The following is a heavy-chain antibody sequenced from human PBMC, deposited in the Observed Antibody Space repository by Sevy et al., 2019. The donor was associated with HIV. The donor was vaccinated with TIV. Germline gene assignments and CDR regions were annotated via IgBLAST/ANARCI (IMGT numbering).Heavy chain of an antibody. CDR2: IYGSGGIT. Sequence: GGSLRLSCAVSGFTFSNYAMNWVRQAPGKGLEWVSTIYGSGGITYYADSVRGRFTISRDNSKNTLYLQMNSLGAEDTAVYYCAGGRYDSSGSFDAFDIWGQGTRVTVSS. V-gene: IGHV3-23*01. CDR1: GFTFSNYA. CDR3: AGGRYDSSGSFDAFDI. D-gene: IGHD3-22*01. J-gene: IGHJ3*02.